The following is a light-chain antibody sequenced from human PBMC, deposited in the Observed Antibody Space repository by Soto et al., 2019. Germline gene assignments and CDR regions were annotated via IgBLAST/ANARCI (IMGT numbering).Light chain of an antibody. Sequence: EIVLTQSPDTLSLSPGERATLSCRASQSVLSNYLAWYQQKPGQATRLLIYGTSRRVTGIPDKFSGSGPGTEFTLTISNLEPEDFAMYYCHQYGISPPGYTFAQGARLEI. CDR2: GTS. CDR1: QSVLSNY. V-gene: IGKV3-20*01. J-gene: IGKJ2*01. CDR3: HQYGISPPGYT.